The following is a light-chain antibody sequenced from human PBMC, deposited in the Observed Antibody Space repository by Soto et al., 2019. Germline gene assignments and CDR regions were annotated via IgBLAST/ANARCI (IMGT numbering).Light chain of an antibody. J-gene: IGLJ3*02. V-gene: IGLV2-23*01. CDR3: CSYAGSRV. CDR1: SSDVGSYNL. Sequence: QSALTQPASESGSPGQSITISCTGTSSDVGSYNLVSWYQQHPGKAPKLMIYEGSKRPSGVSNRFSGSKPGNTASLTISGLQAEDEADYYCCSYAGSRVFGGGTKLTVL. CDR2: EGS.